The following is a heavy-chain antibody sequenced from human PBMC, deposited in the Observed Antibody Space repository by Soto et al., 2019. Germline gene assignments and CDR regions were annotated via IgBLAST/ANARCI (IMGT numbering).Heavy chain of an antibody. Sequence: ASVKVSCKASGYTFTSYGISWVRQAPGQGREWMGWISAYNGNTNYAQKLQGRVTMTTDASTSTAYMEMRSLRSDDTAVYYCARSRKYGGDNYSYFSMDVWGQGNTVTGSS. CDR1: GYTFTSYG. CDR2: ISAYNGNT. D-gene: IGHD2-21*02. V-gene: IGHV1-18*01. J-gene: IGHJ6*02. CDR3: ARSRKYGGDNYSYFSMDV.